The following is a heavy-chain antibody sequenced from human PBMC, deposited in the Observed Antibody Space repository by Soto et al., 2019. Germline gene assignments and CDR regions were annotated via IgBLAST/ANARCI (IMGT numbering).Heavy chain of an antibody. V-gene: IGHV3-23*01. Sequence: EVQLLESGGGLLQPGGSLRLSCAASGFTFSSYAMSWVRQAPGKGLEWVSTISGSGGSTYYADSLKGRFTISRDNSMNTLFLQMSSQRAEDTSVYYCAKEAVSGWYYFDYWGPGTLVTVSS. D-gene: IGHD6-19*01. CDR3: AKEAVSGWYYFDY. CDR1: GFTFSSYA. CDR2: ISGSGGST. J-gene: IGHJ4*02.